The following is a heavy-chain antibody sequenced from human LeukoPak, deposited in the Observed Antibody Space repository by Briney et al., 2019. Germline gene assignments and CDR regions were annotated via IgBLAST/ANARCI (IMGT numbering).Heavy chain of an antibody. D-gene: IGHD3-3*01. J-gene: IGHJ4*02. Sequence: ASVKVSCKASGYTFTSYYMHWVRQAPGQGLEWMGIINPSGGSTSYAQKFQGRVTITADESTSTAYVELSSLRSEDTAVYYCARALPGVVNSSFDYWGQGTLVTVSS. CDR1: GYTFTSYY. CDR3: ARALPGVVNSSFDY. CDR2: INPSGGST. V-gene: IGHV1-46*01.